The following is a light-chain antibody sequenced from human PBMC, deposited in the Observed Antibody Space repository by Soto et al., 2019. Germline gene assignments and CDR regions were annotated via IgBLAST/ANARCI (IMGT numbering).Light chain of an antibody. CDR2: AAS. CDR3: QQSYSTVALT. V-gene: IGKV1-39*01. J-gene: IGKJ4*01. Sequence: DIQMTQSPSSLSASVGDRVTITCRASQNINNYLNWYQQKSGRAPKLLINAASSLQSGVPSRFSGSGSGTDFTLTINGLQPEDFATYYCQQSYSTVALTFRGGTKVEIK. CDR1: QNINNY.